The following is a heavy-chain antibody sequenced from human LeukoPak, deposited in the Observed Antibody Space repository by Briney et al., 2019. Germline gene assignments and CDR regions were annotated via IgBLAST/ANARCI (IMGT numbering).Heavy chain of an antibody. V-gene: IGHV3-7*04. Sequence: GGSLRLSCVASGFPFSSYWMTWVRQAPGKGLEWVANIKQDGSKKSYVDSVKGRFTISRDNAKNSLYLQMNSLRAEDTAIYYCTRVGYIDEGIDYWGQGILVTVSS. CDR2: IKQDGSKK. D-gene: IGHD5-24*01. CDR3: TRVGYIDEGIDY. CDR1: GFPFSSYW. J-gene: IGHJ4*02.